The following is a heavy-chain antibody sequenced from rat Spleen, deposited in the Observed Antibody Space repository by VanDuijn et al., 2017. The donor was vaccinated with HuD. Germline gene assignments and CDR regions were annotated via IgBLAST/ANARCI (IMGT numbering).Heavy chain of an antibody. CDR3: ARLSYYGYNYFDY. Sequence: EVQLQESGPGLVKPSQSLSLTCSVTGYSITSGYGWNWIRKFPGNKLEWMGYINSAGSTNYKPPLKSQISITRDTSKNQFFLQLTSVIIEDTATYYCARLSYYGYNYFDYWGQGVMVTVSS. CDR2: INSAGST. D-gene: IGHD1-7*01. J-gene: IGHJ2*01. CDR1: GYSITSGYG. V-gene: IGHV3-3*01.